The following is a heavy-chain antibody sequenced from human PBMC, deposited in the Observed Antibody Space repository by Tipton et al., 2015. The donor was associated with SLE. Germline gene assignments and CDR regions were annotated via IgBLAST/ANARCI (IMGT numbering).Heavy chain of an antibody. CDR3: ARGRVSSNYYRHLNMDF. J-gene: IGHJ4*02. V-gene: IGHV4-59*12. D-gene: IGHD3-22*01. Sequence: GLVKPSETLSLTCSVSGASISTYYWSWIRQPPGKGLEWIGYIYHSGTNYNPSLKSRVTISVDTSKNQFSLRLNSVTAADTAVYYCARGRVSSNYYRHLNMDFWGQGTQVTVSS. CDR2: IYHSGT. CDR1: GASISTYY.